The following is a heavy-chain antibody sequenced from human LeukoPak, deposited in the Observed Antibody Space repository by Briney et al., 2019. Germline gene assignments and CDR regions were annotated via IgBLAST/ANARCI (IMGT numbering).Heavy chain of an antibody. Sequence: GGSLRLSCAASGFTFSSYAMSWVRQAPGKGLEWVSAISGSGGSTYYADSVKGRFTISRDNSKNTLYLQMNSLRAEDTAVYYCADLVGRYSSGLYYYYFDYWGQGTLVTVSS. V-gene: IGHV3-23*01. D-gene: IGHD3-22*01. J-gene: IGHJ4*02. CDR2: ISGSGGST. CDR3: ADLVGRYSSGLYYYYFDY. CDR1: GFTFSSYA.